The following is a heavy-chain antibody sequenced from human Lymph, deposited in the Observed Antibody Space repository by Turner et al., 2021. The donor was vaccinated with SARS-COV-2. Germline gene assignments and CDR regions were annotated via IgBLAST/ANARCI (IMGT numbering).Heavy chain of an antibody. D-gene: IGHD2-2*01. CDR2: ISGSGGST. CDR1: GFTFRSYG. Sequence: EVQLLASGGGLVQPGGSLRLSCAASGFTFRSYGMSWVRQAPGKGLEWVSAISGSGGSTYYADSVKGRFTISRDNSKNTLYLQMNSLRPEDTAVYYCAKGPYCSSTSCPTVGAFDIWGQGTMVTISS. CDR3: AKGPYCSSTSCPTVGAFDI. V-gene: IGHV3-23*01. J-gene: IGHJ3*02.